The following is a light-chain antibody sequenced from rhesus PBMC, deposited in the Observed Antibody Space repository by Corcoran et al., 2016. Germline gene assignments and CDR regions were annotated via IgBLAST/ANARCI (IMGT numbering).Light chain of an antibody. V-gene: IGKV1-25*01. Sequence: DIQMTQSPSSLSASVGDRVTITCRASQAINNYLAWYQQKPGKAPKLLIFAASTLHNGVPSRFSGRGAGTDFTLTISSLQAEDFASYYCQQHKSYPLTFGGGTKVDLK. CDR2: AAS. CDR1: QAINNY. CDR3: QQHKSYPLT. J-gene: IGKJ4*01.